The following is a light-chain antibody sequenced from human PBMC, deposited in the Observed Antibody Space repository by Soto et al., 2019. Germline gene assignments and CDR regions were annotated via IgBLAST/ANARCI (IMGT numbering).Light chain of an antibody. J-gene: IGKJ1*01. CDR3: QQYRSSPTWT. Sequence: ESVLTQSPGTLSLSPGERATLSCRASQSVSSNYLAWYQQKPGQAPRLLIYGASTRATGIPDRFSGSGSGTDFTLTISRLEPDDSAVYYCQQYRSSPTWTFGQGTKVDIK. CDR1: QSVSSNY. CDR2: GAS. V-gene: IGKV3-20*01.